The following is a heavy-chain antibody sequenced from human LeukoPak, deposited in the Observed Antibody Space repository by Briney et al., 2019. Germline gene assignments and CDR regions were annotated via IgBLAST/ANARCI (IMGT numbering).Heavy chain of an antibody. CDR1: GGPISSYY. CDR2: ISYSGST. V-gene: IGHV4-59*01. J-gene: IGHJ4*02. D-gene: IGHD2-15*01. Sequence: SETLSLTCTVSGGPISSYYWSWIRQHPGKGLEWIGYISYSGSTNYNPYLKSRVTISVDTSKSQFSLKLSSVTAADTAVYYCARVIQDCSGGSCYSIDYWGQGTLVTVSS. CDR3: ARVIQDCSGGSCYSIDY.